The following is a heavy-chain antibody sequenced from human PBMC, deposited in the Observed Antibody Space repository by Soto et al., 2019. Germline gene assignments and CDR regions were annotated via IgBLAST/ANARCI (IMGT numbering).Heavy chain of an antibody. V-gene: IGHV1-58*01. CDR3: AADATAWQQMVPSDY. CDR1: GFTFTSSA. CDR2: IAVGGGYT. Sequence: SVKVSCKASGFTFTSSAFQWVRQARGQRLEWIGWIAVGGGYTNYAQRFQDRVTLTRDMSTATTYMELSRLTSEDTAIYYCAADATAWQQMVPSDYWGQGTLVTVSS. D-gene: IGHD2-8*01. J-gene: IGHJ4*02.